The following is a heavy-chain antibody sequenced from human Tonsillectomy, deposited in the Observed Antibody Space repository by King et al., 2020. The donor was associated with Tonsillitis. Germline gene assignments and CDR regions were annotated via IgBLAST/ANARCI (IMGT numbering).Heavy chain of an antibody. V-gene: IGHV3-23*03. D-gene: IGHD3-16*02. CDR2: IYSGGSRT. CDR1: GFTFSSYA. Sequence: VQLVESGGGLVQPGGSLRLSCAASGFTFSSYAMSWVRQAPGKGLEWVSVIYSGGSRTYYADSVKGRFTISRDNSKNTMYLQMNSLRAQDPAVYYCARKGDYVGWSYRYPDAFDIWGQGTMVTVPS. J-gene: IGHJ3*02. CDR3: ARKGDYVGWSYRYPDAFDI.